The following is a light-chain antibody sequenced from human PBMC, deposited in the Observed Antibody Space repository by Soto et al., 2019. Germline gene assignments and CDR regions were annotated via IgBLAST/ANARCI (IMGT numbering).Light chain of an antibody. CDR3: QRHSNWRYA. Sequence: PATLSLSPGERATLSCRASQSVSSFLAWYQQKPGQPPRLLIYDASNRATGIPARFSGSGSGTDFTLTISSLEPEDFAVYYCQRHSNWRYAFGQGTKVDSK. CDR1: QSVSSF. V-gene: IGKV3-11*01. CDR2: DAS. J-gene: IGKJ2*01.